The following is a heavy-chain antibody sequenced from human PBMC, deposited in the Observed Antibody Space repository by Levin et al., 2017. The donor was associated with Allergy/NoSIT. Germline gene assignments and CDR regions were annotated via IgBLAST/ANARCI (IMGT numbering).Heavy chain of an antibody. D-gene: IGHD3-10*01. V-gene: IGHV3-23*01. J-gene: IGHJ4*02. CDR2: ISGTAART. Sequence: GGSLRLSCAASGFTFSRYAMSWVRQAPGKGLEWVSDISGTAARTYYADYVKGRFTITRDNSKNTVFLQMNSLRVDDTAVYYSTNGLGNYKDYWGQGTLVTVSS. CDR3: TNGLGNYKDY. CDR1: GFTFSRYA.